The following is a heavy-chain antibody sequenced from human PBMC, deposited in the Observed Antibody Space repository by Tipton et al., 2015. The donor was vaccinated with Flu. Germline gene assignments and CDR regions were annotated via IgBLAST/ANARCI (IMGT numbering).Heavy chain of an antibody. V-gene: IGHV4-59*11. D-gene: IGHD2/OR15-2a*01. CDR2: IHDSGSA. CDR3: ARSGDFYLNWFGP. CDR1: GGSINSHY. Sequence: TLSLTCTVSGGSINSHYWSWIRQPPGKRLEWMGHIHDSGSANYSPSLKSRVTMSVDSPKNQFSLRLTSVTAADTAVYYCARSGDFYLNWFGPWGQGTLVTVSS. J-gene: IGHJ5*02.